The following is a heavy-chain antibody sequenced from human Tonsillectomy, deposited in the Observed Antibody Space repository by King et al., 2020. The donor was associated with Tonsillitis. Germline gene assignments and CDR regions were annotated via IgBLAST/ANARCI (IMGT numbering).Heavy chain of an antibody. CDR1: GFNFRSYN. Sequence: VQLVESGGGSVQPGGSLRLSCAASGFNFRSYNMNWVRQAPGKGLEWVSYISSSITTTYYADSVKGRFTISRDNAKNSVYLQMNSLRAEDTAVYYCVRDADYYWANTFDPWGQGTLVTVSS. CDR3: VRDADYYWANTFDP. J-gene: IGHJ5*02. V-gene: IGHV3-48*01. D-gene: IGHD3-10*01. CDR2: ISSSITTT.